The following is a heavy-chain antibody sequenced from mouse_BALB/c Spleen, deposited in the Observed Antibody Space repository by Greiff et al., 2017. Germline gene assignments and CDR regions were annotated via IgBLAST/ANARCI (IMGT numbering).Heavy chain of an antibody. CDR3: AREENRAMDY. V-gene: IGHV3-2*02. J-gene: IGHJ4*01. CDR2: ISYSGST. Sequence: DVKLVESGPGLVKPSQSLSLTCTVTGYSITSDYAWNWIRQFPGNKLEWMGYISYSGSTSYNPSLKSRISITRDTSKNQFFLQLNSVTTEDTATYYCAREENRAMDYWGQGTSVTVSS. CDR1: GYSITSDYA.